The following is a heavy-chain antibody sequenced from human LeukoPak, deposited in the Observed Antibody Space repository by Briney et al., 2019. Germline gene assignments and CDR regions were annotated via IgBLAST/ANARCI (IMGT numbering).Heavy chain of an antibody. V-gene: IGHV3-23*01. CDR1: GFTFSSYA. J-gene: IGHJ4*02. CDR3: ARNAQDIVVVPDAIRGVDY. CDR2: IFGSGGTT. D-gene: IGHD2-2*02. Sequence: PGGSLRLSCAASGFTFSSYAMSWVRQAPGKGLEWVSAIFGSGGTTYYADSVKGRFTISRDNSKNTLYLQMNSLRAEDTAVYYCARNAQDIVVVPDAIRGVDYWGQGTLVTVSS.